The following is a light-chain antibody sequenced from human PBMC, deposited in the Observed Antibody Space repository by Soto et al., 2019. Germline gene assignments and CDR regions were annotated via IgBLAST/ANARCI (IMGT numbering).Light chain of an antibody. V-gene: IGKV1-5*01. CDR3: QQYHTFPLT. J-gene: IGKJ4*01. CDR2: DAF. CDR1: QNINNW. Sequence: IRMTQSPSTLSASVGDRFAITCRATQNINNWLAWYHQKPGEAPKLLIYDAFSLQTGVPFTFSGSGSGTDFTLTISSLQPDDFGTYYCQQYHTFPLTFGGGTKVDIK.